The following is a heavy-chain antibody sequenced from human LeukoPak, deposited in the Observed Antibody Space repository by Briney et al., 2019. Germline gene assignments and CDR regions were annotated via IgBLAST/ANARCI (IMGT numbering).Heavy chain of an antibody. V-gene: IGHV1-2*02. CDR3: ARVEVLLSAFDI. CDR2: INPNSGGT. J-gene: IGHJ3*02. D-gene: IGHD1-1*01. CDR1: GYTFTSYY. Sequence: ASVKVSCKASGYTFTSYYMHWVRQAPGQGLEWMGWINPNSGGTNYAQKFQGRVTMTRDTSISTAYMELSRLRSDDTAVYYCARVEVLLSAFDIWGQGTMVTVSS.